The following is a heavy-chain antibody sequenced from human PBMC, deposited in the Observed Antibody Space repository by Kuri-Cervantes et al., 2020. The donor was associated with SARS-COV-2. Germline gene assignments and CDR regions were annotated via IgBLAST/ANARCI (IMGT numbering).Heavy chain of an antibody. J-gene: IGHJ4*02. V-gene: IGHV3-21*04. CDR2: ISSSSSYI. CDR3: ARIYDSSGYYYFDY. Sequence: GGSLRLSCAASGFTFSSYSMNWVRQAPGKGLEWVSSISSSSSYIYYADSVKGRFTISRDNAKNSLYLQMNSLRAEDTAVYYCARIYDSSGYYYFDYWGQGTLVTFSS. CDR1: GFTFSSYS. D-gene: IGHD3-22*01.